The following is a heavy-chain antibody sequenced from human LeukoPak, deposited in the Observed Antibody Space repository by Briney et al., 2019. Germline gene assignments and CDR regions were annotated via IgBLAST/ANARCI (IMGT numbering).Heavy chain of an antibody. CDR3: ARGPDSSGYTYYFDY. CDR1: GGTFSIYA. J-gene: IGHJ4*02. D-gene: IGHD3-22*01. V-gene: IGHV1-69*13. CDR2: IVPIFGTA. Sequence: GASVKVSCKASGGTFSIYAISWVRQAPGQGLEWMGGIVPIFGTANYAQKFQGRVTITADESTSTAYMELSSLRSEDTAVYYCARGPDSSGYTYYFDYWGQGTLVTVSS.